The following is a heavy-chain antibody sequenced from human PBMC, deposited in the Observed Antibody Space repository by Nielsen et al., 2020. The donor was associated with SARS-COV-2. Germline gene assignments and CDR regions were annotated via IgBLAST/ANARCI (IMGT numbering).Heavy chain of an antibody. D-gene: IGHD2-2*01. CDR2: VSHSGSI. Sequence: SETLSLTCAVSSDSVSSNDWWTWVRQSPGKGLEWIGEVSHSGSINYNPSLKSRVTLSMDKSKRRFSLRLTSVSAADTAVYFCARGDLVVVPSPILGLGPFFYYFYLVVWGKGTTVIVSS. J-gene: IGHJ6*03. V-gene: IGHV4-4*02. CDR1: SDSVSSNDW. CDR3: ARGDLVVVPSPILGLGPFFYYFYLVV.